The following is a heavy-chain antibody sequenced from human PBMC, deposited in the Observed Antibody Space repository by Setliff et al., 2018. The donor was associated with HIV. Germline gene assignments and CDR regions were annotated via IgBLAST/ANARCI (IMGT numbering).Heavy chain of an antibody. CDR2: IYYSGST. CDR1: GGSIRSSSYY. CDR3: VGEGGYSSGWYRTYYFDY. J-gene: IGHJ4*02. Sequence: SETLSLTCTVSGGSIRSSSYYWGWIRQPPGKGLEWIGSIYYSGSTYYNPSLKSRVTISVDTSKNQFSLKLSSVTAADTAVYYCVGEGGYSSGWYRTYYFDYWGQGTLVTVSS. D-gene: IGHD6-19*01. V-gene: IGHV4-39*01.